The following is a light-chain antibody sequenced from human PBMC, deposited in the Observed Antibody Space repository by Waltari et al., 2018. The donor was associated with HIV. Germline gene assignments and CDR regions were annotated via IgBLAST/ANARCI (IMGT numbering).Light chain of an antibody. CDR2: RND. CDR1: SSNIGSNY. Sequence: QSVLTQPPSVSGAPGQRVSISCSGSSSNIGSNYVYWYLQLPGTAPKLLMYRNDEWPSGVPDRFSGSKSGTSASLAISGLRSEDEADYYCAAWDDSLSAWVFGGGTKLTVL. CDR3: AAWDDSLSAWV. V-gene: IGLV1-47*01. J-gene: IGLJ3*02.